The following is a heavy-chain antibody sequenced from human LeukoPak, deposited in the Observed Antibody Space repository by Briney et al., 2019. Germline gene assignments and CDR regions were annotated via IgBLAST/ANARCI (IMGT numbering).Heavy chain of an antibody. CDR1: GGTFSSYA. D-gene: IGHD3-22*01. CDR3: AGSYYYDSSGYPAEFDY. J-gene: IGHJ4*02. V-gene: IGHV1-69*13. CDR2: IIPIFGTA. Sequence: ALVKVSCKASGGTFSSYAISWVRQAPGQGLEWMGGIIPIFGTANYAQKFQGRVTITADESTSTAYMELSSLRSEDTAVYYCAGSYYYDSSGYPAEFDYWGQGTLVTVSS.